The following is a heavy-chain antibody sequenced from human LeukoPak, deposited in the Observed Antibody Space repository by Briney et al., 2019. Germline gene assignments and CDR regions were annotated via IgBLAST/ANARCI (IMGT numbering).Heavy chain of an antibody. CDR3: ARGSSSWDYYYYYGMDV. J-gene: IGHJ6*02. CDR1: GFTFSSYG. D-gene: IGHD6-13*01. CDR2: IWYDGSNK. Sequence: GGSLRLSCAASGFTFSSYGMHWVRQAPGKGLEWVAVIWYDGSNKHYADSVKGRFTISRDNSKNTLYLQMNSLRAEDTAVYYCARGSSSWDYYYYYGMDVWGQGTTVTVSS. V-gene: IGHV3-33*01.